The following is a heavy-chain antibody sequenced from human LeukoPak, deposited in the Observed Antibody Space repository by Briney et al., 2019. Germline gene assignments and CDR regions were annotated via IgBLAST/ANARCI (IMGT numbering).Heavy chain of an antibody. CDR1: GGSISGYY. CDR3: ARDGSSSWYGDFDY. J-gene: IGHJ4*02. CDR2: IYSNEIT. D-gene: IGHD6-13*01. Sequence: SSETLSLTCTVSGGSISGYYWNWIRQPAGKGLEWIGRIYSNEITTYNPSLKSRVTMSVDTSKNQFSLKLSSVTAADTAVYYCARDGSSSWYGDFDYWGQGTLVTVSS. V-gene: IGHV4-4*07.